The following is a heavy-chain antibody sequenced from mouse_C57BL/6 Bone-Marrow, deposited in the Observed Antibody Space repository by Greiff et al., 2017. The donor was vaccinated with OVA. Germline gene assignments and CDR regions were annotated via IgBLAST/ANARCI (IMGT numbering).Heavy chain of an antibody. CDR3: ARKGRLPPFAY. J-gene: IGHJ3*01. CDR1: GYTFTSYW. D-gene: IGHD3-3*01. Sequence: QVQLQQPGAELVKPGASVKVSCKASGYTFTSYWMHWVKQRPGHGLEWIGEILPGSGSTNYNEKFKGKATFTADTSSNTAYMQLSSLTTEDSAIYYCARKGRLPPFAYWGQGTLVTVSA. V-gene: IGHV1-9*01. CDR2: ILPGSGST.